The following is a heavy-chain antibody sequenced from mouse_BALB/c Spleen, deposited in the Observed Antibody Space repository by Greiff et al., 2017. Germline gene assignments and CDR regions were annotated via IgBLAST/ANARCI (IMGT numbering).Heavy chain of an antibody. J-gene: IGHJ2*01. Sequence: VQLQQSAAELARPGASVKMSCKASGYTFTSYTMHWVKQRPGQGLEWIGYINPSSGYTEYNQKFKDKTTLTADKSSSTAYMQLSSLTSEDSAVYYCARVARATFLYYFDYWGQGTTLTVSS. CDR3: ARVARATFLYYFDY. V-gene: IGHV1-4*02. D-gene: IGHD3-1*01. CDR2: INPSSGYT. CDR1: GYTFTSYT.